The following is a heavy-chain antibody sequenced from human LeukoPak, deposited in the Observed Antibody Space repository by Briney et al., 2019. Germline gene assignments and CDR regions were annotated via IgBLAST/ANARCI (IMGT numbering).Heavy chain of an antibody. V-gene: IGHV4-39*01. CDR1: DGSISSSSYY. CDR2: IYYSGST. D-gene: IGHD3-22*01. J-gene: IGHJ4*02. Sequence: SETLSLTCTVSDGSISSSSYYWGWIRQPPGKGLEWIGSIYYSGSTYYNPSLKSRVTISVDTSKNQFSLKLSSVTAADTAVYYCASPRHYYDSSGYYPLDYWGQGTLVTVSS. CDR3: ASPRHYYDSSGYYPLDY.